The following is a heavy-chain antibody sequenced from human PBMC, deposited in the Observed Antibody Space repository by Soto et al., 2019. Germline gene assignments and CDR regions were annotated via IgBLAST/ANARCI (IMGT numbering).Heavy chain of an antibody. Sequence: PSETLSLTCAVYGGSFSGYYWSWIRQPPGKGLEWIGEINHSGSTNYNPSLKSRVTISVDTSKNQFSLKLSSVTAADTAVYYCARGRRLRYFSPYYMDVWGKGTTVTGSS. CDR2: INHSGST. V-gene: IGHV4-34*01. CDR3: ARGRRLRYFSPYYMDV. CDR1: GGSFSGYY. D-gene: IGHD3-9*01. J-gene: IGHJ6*03.